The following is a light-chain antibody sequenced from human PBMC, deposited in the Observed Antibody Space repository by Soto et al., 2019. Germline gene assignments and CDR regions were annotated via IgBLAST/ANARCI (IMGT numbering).Light chain of an antibody. V-gene: IGKV1-5*03. Sequence: DIQMTQSPSTLSASVGDRVTITCRASQSINTWLAWYKLKPERAPKLLIYKASSLESGVPSRFSGRGSGTEFTLTISSLQPDDFATYYCQQYQTSSQFGQGTKVEIK. CDR3: QQYQTSSQ. J-gene: IGKJ1*01. CDR1: QSINTW. CDR2: KAS.